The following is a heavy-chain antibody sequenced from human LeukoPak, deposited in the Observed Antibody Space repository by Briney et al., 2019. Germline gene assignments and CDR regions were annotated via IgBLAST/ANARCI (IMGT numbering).Heavy chain of an antibody. J-gene: IGHJ6*03. V-gene: IGHV4-59*01. CDR1: GGSISSYY. CDR3: ARSVEGYCSGGSCYSYYYYMDV. Sequence: SETLSLTCTVSGGSISSYYWSWIRQPPGKGLEWIGYIYYSGSTNYNPSLKSRVTISVDASKNQFSLKLSSVTAADTAVYYCARSVEGYCSGGSCYSYYYYMDVWGKGTTVTVSS. CDR2: IYYSGST. D-gene: IGHD2-15*01.